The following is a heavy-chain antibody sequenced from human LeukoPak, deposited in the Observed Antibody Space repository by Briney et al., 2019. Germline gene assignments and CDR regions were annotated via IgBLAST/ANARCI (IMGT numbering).Heavy chain of an antibody. D-gene: IGHD3-22*01. Sequence: GASVKVSCKASGGTFSSYAISWVRQAPGQGLEWMGWISAYNGNTNYAQKLQGRVTMTTDTSTSTAYMELRSLRSDDTAVYYCARETYDSSNDYWGQGTLVTVSS. V-gene: IGHV1-18*01. J-gene: IGHJ4*02. CDR2: ISAYNGNT. CDR3: ARETYDSSNDY. CDR1: GGTFSSYA.